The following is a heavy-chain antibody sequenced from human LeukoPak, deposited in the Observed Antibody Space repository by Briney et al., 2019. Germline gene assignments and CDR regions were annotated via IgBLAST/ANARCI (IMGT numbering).Heavy chain of an antibody. CDR2: INPNSGGT. J-gene: IGHJ4*02. CDR1: GYTFTGYY. V-gene: IGHV1-2*02. CDR3: ARSHYYGSGSGGY. D-gene: IGHD3-10*01. Sequence: GASVKVSCKASGYTFTGYYMHWVRQAPGQGLEWMGWINPNSGGTNYAQKFQGRVTMTRDTSISTAYIELSRLRSDDTAVYYCARSHYYGSGSGGYWGQGTLVTVSS.